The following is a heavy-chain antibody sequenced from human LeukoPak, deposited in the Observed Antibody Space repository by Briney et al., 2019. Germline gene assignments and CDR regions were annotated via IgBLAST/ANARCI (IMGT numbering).Heavy chain of an antibody. D-gene: IGHD3-22*01. J-gene: IGHJ4*02. CDR2: MNPNSGNT. V-gene: IGHV1-8*02. Sequence: ASVKVSCKASGYTFTSYYMHWVRQAPGQGLEWMGWMNPNSGNTGYAQKFQGRVTMTRNTSISTAYMELSSLRSEDTAVYYRAREVDYYDSSGYGHWGQGTLVTVSS. CDR1: GYTFTSYY. CDR3: AREVDYYDSSGYGH.